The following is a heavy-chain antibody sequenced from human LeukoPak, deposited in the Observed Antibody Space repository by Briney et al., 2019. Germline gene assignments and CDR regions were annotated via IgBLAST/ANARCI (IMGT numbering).Heavy chain of an antibody. J-gene: IGHJ4*02. CDR1: GFTFSSYE. CDR3: ARGITLLGMITRPTLFDY. CDR2: ISISGSTI. D-gene: IGHD3-16*01. Sequence: GGSLRLSCAASGFTFSSYEMNWVRQAPGKGLEWVSYISISGSTIYDADSVKGRFIISRDNAKNSLNLQMNSLRVEDTAVYYCARGITLLGMITRPTLFDYWGQGILVTVPS. V-gene: IGHV3-48*03.